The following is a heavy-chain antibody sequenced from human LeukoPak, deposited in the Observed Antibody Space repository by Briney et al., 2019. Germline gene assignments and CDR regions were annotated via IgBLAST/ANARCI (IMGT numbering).Heavy chain of an antibody. Sequence: GGSLRLSCVASGFAVSSNHMNWVRQAPGKGLEWVSVIFNGGSTYYADSVKGRFTISRDNSKNTLYLQMNSLRAEDTAVYYCARLYSGSSSYYYYGMDVWGQGTTVTVSS. CDR2: IFNGGST. D-gene: IGHD1-26*01. V-gene: IGHV3-53*01. J-gene: IGHJ6*02. CDR3: ARLYSGSSSYYYYGMDV. CDR1: GFAVSSNH.